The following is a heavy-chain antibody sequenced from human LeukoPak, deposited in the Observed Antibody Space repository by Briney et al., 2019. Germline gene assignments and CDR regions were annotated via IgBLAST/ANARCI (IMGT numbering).Heavy chain of an antibody. CDR1: GASITSSYW. Sequence: QTLSLTCTVSGASITSSYWSWIRQPPGKALEWLARIDWDDDKYYSTSLKTRLTISKDTSKNQVVLTMTNMDPVDTATYYCARYYYDSSGYPRFDYWGQGTLVTVSS. D-gene: IGHD3-22*01. CDR2: IDWDDDK. CDR3: ARYYYDSSGYPRFDY. V-gene: IGHV2-70*11. J-gene: IGHJ4*02.